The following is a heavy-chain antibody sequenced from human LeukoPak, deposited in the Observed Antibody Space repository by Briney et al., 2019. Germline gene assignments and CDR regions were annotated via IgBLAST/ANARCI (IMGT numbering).Heavy chain of an antibody. CDR1: RFTFSRVW. CDR2: IKQDGSEK. V-gene: IGHV3-7*04. Sequence: GGSLRLSCAASRFTFSRVWMSWVRQAPGKGLEWVANIKQDGSEKYYVDSVKGRFTISRDNAKNSMYLQMNGMRAEATVEFYSGRDGIYTDYDPDFDIWGQGTLVTVSS. CDR3: GRDGIYTDYDPDFDI. D-gene: IGHD5-12*01. J-gene: IGHJ4*02.